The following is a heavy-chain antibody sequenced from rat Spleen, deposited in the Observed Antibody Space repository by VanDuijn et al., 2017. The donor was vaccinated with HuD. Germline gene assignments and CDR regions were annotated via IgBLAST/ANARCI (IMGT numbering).Heavy chain of an antibody. J-gene: IGHJ1*01. CDR1: GFTFSNNG. CDR2: IRSSSSYI. V-gene: IGHV5-34*01. CDR3: ANGCVCYMYIDF. Sequence: ELQLVESGGGLVQPGRSLKLSCSASGFTFSNNGMNWIRQAPGKGLEWVASIRSSSSYINYADTVKGRFTITRENARKTQYLKRTILMSEDTALYYFANGCVCYMYIDFWGPGTMVTVS. D-gene: IGHD1-1*01.